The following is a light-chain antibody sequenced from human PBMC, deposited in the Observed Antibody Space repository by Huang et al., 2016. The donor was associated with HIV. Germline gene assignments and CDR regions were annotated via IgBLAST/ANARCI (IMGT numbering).Light chain of an antibody. J-gene: IGKJ5*01. CDR1: QSLLHSHGYNF. Sequence: IVITQSPLSLPVTPGEPASISCRSSQSLLHSHGYNFLDWYLQKPGQAPQRLISLSTNRAAGVPDRFSGSGSVTDFTLKISRVEAEDVGVYFCMQALQTPRTFGQGTRLEIK. CDR2: LST. V-gene: IGKV2-28*01. CDR3: MQALQTPRT.